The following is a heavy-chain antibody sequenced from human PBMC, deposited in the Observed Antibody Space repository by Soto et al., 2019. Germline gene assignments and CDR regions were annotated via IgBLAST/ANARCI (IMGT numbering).Heavy chain of an antibody. CDR3: ARQWPQGSSWDKGAFDI. Sequence: QVQLVQSGAEVKKPGSSVKVSCKASGGTFSSYTISWVRQAPGQGLEWMGRIIPILGIANYAQKFQGRVTITADNSTSTAYMELSSLRSEDRAVYYCARQWPQGSSWDKGAFDIWGQGTMVTVSS. CDR1: GGTFSSYT. V-gene: IGHV1-69*02. J-gene: IGHJ3*02. CDR2: IIPILGIA. D-gene: IGHD6-13*01.